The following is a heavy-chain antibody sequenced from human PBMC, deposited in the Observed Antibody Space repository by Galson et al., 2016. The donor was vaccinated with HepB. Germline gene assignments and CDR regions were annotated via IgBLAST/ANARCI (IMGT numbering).Heavy chain of an antibody. CDR2: IYSSEGT. D-gene: IGHD6-19*01. Sequence: ETLSLTCIVSGGSISSDYYWGWIRQPPGRGLEWIGSIYSSEGTYYNPSLKSRVTISVDTSKSQFSLRLNSVTAADTGVYYCATGIVVAGKYYYYYMDVWGKGTTVTVSS. CDR3: ATGIVVAGKYYYYYMDV. J-gene: IGHJ6*03. CDR1: GGSISSDYY. V-gene: IGHV4-39*01.